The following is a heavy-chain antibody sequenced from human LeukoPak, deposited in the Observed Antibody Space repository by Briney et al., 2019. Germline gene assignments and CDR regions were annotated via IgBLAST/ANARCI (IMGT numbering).Heavy chain of an antibody. Sequence: PGGSLRLSCAASGFTFSSYIVTWVRQTPGKGLEWVSSISNSDGRTFYADSVKGRFTISRDNSKNTLYLQMNSLRAEDTAVYYCAKLYRQYQSNDAFDIWGQGTMVTVSS. CDR2: ISNSDGRT. CDR1: GFTFSSYI. D-gene: IGHD2-2*01. CDR3: AKLYRQYQSNDAFDI. V-gene: IGHV3-23*01. J-gene: IGHJ3*02.